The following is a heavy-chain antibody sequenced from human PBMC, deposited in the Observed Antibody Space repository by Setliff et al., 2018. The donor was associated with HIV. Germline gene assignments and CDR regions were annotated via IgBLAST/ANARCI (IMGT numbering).Heavy chain of an antibody. D-gene: IGHD1-26*01. J-gene: IGHJ5*02. CDR2: INTNTGDP. CDR3: VRESDDGNFLGWFDP. V-gene: IGHV7-4-1*01. Sequence: ASVKVSCKASGYTFTSYAMNWVRQAPGQGLEWMGWINTNTGDPMYAQGFTGRFVFSLNITVNTAYLQISSLKAEDTAVYYCVRESDDGNFLGWFDPWGQGTLVTVSS. CDR1: GYTFTSYA.